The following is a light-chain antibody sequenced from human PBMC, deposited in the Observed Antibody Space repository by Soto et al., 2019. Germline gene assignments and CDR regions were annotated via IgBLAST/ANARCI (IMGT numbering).Light chain of an antibody. V-gene: IGKV1-5*03. Sequence: DIQITQSPSTLSGSVGDRVTITCRASQTISSWLAWYQQKPGKAPKLLIYKASTLKSGVPSRFSGSGSGTELTLTISSLQSDDFATYYCQHYNSYSEAFGLGTKVELK. J-gene: IGKJ1*01. CDR1: QTISSW. CDR3: QHYNSYSEA. CDR2: KAS.